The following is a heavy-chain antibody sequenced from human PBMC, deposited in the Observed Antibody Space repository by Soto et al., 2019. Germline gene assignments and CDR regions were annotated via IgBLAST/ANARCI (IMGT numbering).Heavy chain of an antibody. D-gene: IGHD6-13*01. CDR2: MNPNSGNT. CDR3: ARGDDSSSWIDYSYYGMXV. Sequence: ASVKVSCKASGYTFTSYDINWVRQATGQGLEWMGWMNPNSGNTGYAQKFQGRVTMTRNTSISTAYMELSSLRSEDTAVYYCARGDDSSSWIDYSYYGMXVWGQGTTVTVSS. V-gene: IGHV1-8*01. CDR1: GYTFTSYD. J-gene: IGHJ6*02.